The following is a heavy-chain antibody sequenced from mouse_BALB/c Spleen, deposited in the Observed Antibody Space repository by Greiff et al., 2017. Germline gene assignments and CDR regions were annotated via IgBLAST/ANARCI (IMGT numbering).Heavy chain of an antibody. CDR2: IDPANGNT. Sequence: EVQRVESGAELVKPGASVKLSCTASGFNIKDTYMHWVKQRPEQGLEWIGRIDPANGNTKYDPKFQGKATITADTSSNTAYLQLSSLTSEDTAVYYCAPTGSRDYWGQGTTLTVSS. V-gene: IGHV14-3*02. CDR3: APTGSRDY. CDR1: GFNIKDTY. J-gene: IGHJ2*01. D-gene: IGHD1-1*01.